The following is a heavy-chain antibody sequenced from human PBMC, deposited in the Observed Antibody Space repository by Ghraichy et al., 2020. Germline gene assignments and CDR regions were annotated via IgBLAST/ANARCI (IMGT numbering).Heavy chain of an antibody. J-gene: IGHJ5*02. CDR3: VRDKTTPSFYP. V-gene: IGHV3-7*01. D-gene: IGHD1/OR15-1a*01. Sequence: GESLNISCAASGFTFTTYWMSWVRQAPGKGPEWVANTDRHGNRKYYVDSVKGRFTISRDNAENSLYLEMNSLRAEDTAMYYCVRDKTTPSFYPWGQGTLVSLSS. CDR1: GFTFTTYW. CDR2: TDRHGNRK.